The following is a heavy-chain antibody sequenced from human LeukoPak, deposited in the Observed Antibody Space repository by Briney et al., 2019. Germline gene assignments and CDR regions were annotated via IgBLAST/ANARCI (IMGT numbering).Heavy chain of an antibody. Sequence: ASVKVSCKASGYTFTDNLIHWVRQAPGQGLEWMGWINPNSSDTNYAEKFQDRVTMTRDASITTVYLDLSRLRSDDTTIYCCARDLGNYYGSGSYYPFFDTWGQGTLVTVSS. V-gene: IGHV1-2*02. CDR2: INPNSSDT. D-gene: IGHD3-10*01. CDR3: ARDLGNYYGSGSYYPFFDT. CDR1: GYTFTDNL. J-gene: IGHJ4*02.